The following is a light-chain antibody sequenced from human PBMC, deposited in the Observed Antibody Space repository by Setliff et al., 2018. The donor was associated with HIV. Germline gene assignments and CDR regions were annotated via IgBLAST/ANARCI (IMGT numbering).Light chain of an antibody. J-gene: IGLJ1*01. Sequence: QSVLTQPASVSGSPGQSITIPCIGTSSDVGGYDFVSWYQQRPGKAPKPIIFDVTERPSGVSHRFSGSKSGNTASLTISGLQTEDEADYFCASYRSPATYVFGIGTKVTVL. CDR1: SSDVGGYDF. V-gene: IGLV2-14*03. CDR2: DVT. CDR3: ASYRSPATYV.